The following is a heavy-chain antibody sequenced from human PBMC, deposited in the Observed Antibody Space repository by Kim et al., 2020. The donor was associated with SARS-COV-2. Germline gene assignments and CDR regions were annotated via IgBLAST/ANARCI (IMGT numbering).Heavy chain of an antibody. CDR3: AKASGSGNWFDP. D-gene: IGHD3-22*01. V-gene: IGHV3-30*02. Sequence: YEDSVKGRFTNSRDNSKNTLYLQMNSLRAEDTAVYYCAKASGSGNWFDPWGQGTLVTVSS. J-gene: IGHJ5*02.